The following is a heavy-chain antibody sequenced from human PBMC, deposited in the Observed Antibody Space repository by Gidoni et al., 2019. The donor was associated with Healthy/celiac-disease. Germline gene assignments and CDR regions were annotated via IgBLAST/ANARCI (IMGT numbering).Heavy chain of an antibody. CDR1: GFTFSSYD. Sequence: EVQLVESGGGLVQPGGSLRLSCAASGFTFSSYDMHWVRQATGKGLEWVSAIGTAGDTYYPGSVKGRFTISRENAKNSLYLQMNSLRAGDTAVYYCARAGGSPRYYDSSAYGAWAFDIWGQGTMVTVSS. V-gene: IGHV3-13*04. D-gene: IGHD3-22*01. CDR3: ARAGGSPRYYDSSAYGAWAFDI. CDR2: IGTAGDT. J-gene: IGHJ3*02.